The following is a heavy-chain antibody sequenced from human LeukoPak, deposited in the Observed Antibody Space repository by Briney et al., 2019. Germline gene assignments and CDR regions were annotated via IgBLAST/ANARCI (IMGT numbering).Heavy chain of an antibody. CDR1: GGSISSSSYF. CDR2: IYYSGTT. J-gene: IGHJ4*02. D-gene: IGHD3-22*01. V-gene: IGHV4-39*01. Sequence: SETLSLTCTVSGGSISSSSYFWGWIRQPPGKGLDWIGSIYYSGTTYYNPSLKSRVTISVDTSKNQFSLKLNSVTAADTAVYYCASDSSGYLDCWGQGTLVTVSS. CDR3: ASDSSGYLDC.